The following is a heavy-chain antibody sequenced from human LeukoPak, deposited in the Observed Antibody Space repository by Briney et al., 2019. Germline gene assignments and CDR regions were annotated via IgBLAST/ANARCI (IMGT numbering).Heavy chain of an antibody. Sequence: GGSLRLSCAASGFTFSSYGMHWVRQAPGKGLEWVAVIWYDGSNKYYADSVKARFTISRDNSKNTLYLQMNSLRAEDTAVYYCARDSCSSTSCNPDYWGQGTLVTVSS. CDR3: ARDSCSSTSCNPDY. J-gene: IGHJ4*02. CDR2: IWYDGSNK. V-gene: IGHV3-33*01. CDR1: GFTFSSYG. D-gene: IGHD2-2*01.